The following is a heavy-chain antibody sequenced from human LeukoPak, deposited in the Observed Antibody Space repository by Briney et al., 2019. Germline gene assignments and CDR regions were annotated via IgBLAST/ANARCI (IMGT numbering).Heavy chain of an antibody. Sequence: PGGSLRLSCAASGFTFSSYWMHWVRQAPGKGLVWVSRINSDGSSTSYADSVKGRFTISRDNAKNTLYLQMNSLRAEDTAVYYCAKRDCSFSTCLKYFDFWGQGTLVTVSS. CDR3: AKRDCSFSTCLKYFDF. CDR2: INSDGSST. V-gene: IGHV3-74*01. D-gene: IGHD2-2*01. CDR1: GFTFSSYW. J-gene: IGHJ4*02.